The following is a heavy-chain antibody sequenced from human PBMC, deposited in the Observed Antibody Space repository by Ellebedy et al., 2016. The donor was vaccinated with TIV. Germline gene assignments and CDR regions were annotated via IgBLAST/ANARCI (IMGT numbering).Heavy chain of an antibody. Sequence: GESLKISCAASGFTFSSYWMSWVRQAPGKGLEWVANIKQDGSEKYYVDSVKGRFTISRDNAKNSLYLQMNSLRAEDTAGYYCASATDYGYPNWFDPWGQGTLVTVSS. D-gene: IGHD5-24*01. CDR2: IKQDGSEK. CDR1: GFTFSSYW. CDR3: ASATDYGYPNWFDP. V-gene: IGHV3-7*03. J-gene: IGHJ5*02.